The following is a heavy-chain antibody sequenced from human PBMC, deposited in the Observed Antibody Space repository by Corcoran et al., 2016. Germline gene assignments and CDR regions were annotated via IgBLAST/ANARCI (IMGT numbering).Heavy chain of an antibody. J-gene: IGHJ6*02. Sequence: EVQLVESGGGLIQPGGSLRLSCAASGFTVSSNYMSWVRQAPGKGLEWVSVIYSGGSTYYADSVKGRFTISRDNSKNTLYLQMNSLRAEDTAVYYWARPHGDGSDYGMDVWGQGTTVTVSS. CDR2: IYSGGST. D-gene: IGHD3-10*01. V-gene: IGHV3-53*01. CDR1: GFTVSSNY. CDR3: ARPHGDGSDYGMDV.